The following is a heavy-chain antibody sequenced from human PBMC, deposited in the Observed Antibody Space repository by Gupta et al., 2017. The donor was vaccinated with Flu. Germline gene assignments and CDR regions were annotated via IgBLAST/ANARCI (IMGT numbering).Heavy chain of an antibody. V-gene: IGHV1-69*06. D-gene: IGHD1-7*01. CDR1: GATFSSNA. Sequence: QVQLVQSGAEVKKPGSSVKVSCKVSGATFSSNAINWVRQAPGQGLEWMGGIIPKFDTPNYAQKFQDRVTITADKSTSTAYIEVSGLRSDDTAIYNCARDHDGTGTYYYYYFGWDVWGQGTTVTV. CDR3: ARDHDGTGTYYYYYFGWDV. CDR2: IIPKFDTP. J-gene: IGHJ6*02.